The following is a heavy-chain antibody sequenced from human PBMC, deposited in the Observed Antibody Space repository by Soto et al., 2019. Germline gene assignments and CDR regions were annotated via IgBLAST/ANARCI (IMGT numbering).Heavy chain of an antibody. Sequence: SVKVSCKASGGTFSSYAISWVRQAPGQGLEWMGGIIPIFGTANYAQKFQGRVTITADKSTSTAYMELSSLRSEDTAVYYCARGGGYCSGGSCYTFIDFDYWGQGTRVTVSS. D-gene: IGHD2-15*01. V-gene: IGHV1-69*06. CDR2: IIPIFGTA. J-gene: IGHJ4*02. CDR1: GGTFSSYA. CDR3: ARGGGYCSGGSCYTFIDFDY.